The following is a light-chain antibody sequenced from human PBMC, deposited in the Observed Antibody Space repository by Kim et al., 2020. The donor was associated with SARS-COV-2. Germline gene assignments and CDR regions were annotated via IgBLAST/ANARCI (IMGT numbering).Light chain of an antibody. Sequence: QSNTISCTGTSRDVGSYNLVSWYQQHPGKAPKLMIYEGSKRPSGVSNRFSGSKSGNTASLTISGLQAEDEADYYCCSYAGSSTYVVFGGGTQLTVL. CDR1: SRDVGSYNL. V-gene: IGLV2-23*01. CDR2: EGS. J-gene: IGLJ2*01. CDR3: CSYAGSSTYVV.